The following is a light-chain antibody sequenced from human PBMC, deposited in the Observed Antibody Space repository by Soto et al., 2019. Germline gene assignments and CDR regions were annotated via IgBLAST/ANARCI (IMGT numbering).Light chain of an antibody. CDR2: AAS. V-gene: IGKV3-20*01. CDR1: QSVSSNS. Sequence: EMVLTQSPGALSLSPGERATLSCRASQSVSSNSLAWFQHKSGQPPRLLIYAASSRATGIPGRFSGSGSGTDFTLTISRLEPEDFAVYYCHQFGSSPPRTFGQGTKVEIK. J-gene: IGKJ1*01. CDR3: HQFGSSPPRT.